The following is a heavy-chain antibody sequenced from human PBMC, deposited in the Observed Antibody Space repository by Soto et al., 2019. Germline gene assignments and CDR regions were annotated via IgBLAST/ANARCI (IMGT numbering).Heavy chain of an antibody. D-gene: IGHD2-21*02. Sequence: SETLSLTCTVSGGSISSDYYHLPWIRQSPGKGLEWIGYIHHSGSILYNPSLKSRVTISVDTSKNQFSLHLSSVTAADTAVYFCAREDDGGDSLDVWGQGTTVTVSS. V-gene: IGHV4-30-4*08. J-gene: IGHJ6*02. CDR2: IHHSGSI. CDR1: GGSISSDYYH. CDR3: AREDDGGDSLDV.